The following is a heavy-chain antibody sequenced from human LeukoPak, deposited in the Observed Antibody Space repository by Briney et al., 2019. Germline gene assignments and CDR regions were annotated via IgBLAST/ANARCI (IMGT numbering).Heavy chain of an antibody. V-gene: IGHV3-30*18. CDR2: ISYDGSNK. D-gene: IGHD2-15*01. J-gene: IGHJ4*02. Sequence: GGSLRLSCAASGFTFSSYGMHWVRQAPGKGLEWVAVISYDGSNKYYADSVKGRFTISRDNSKNTLYLQMNSLRAEDTAVYYCAKDDSERGWSDFDYWGQGTLVTVSS. CDR1: GFTFSSYG. CDR3: AKDDSERGWSDFDY.